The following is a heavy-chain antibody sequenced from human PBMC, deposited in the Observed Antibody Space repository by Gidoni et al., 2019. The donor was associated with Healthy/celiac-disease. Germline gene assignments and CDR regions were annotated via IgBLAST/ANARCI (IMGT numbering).Heavy chain of an antibody. CDR2: ISSNGGST. V-gene: IGHV3-64D*06. CDR1: GFTFSSYA. Sequence: EVQLVASGGGLVQPGGSLRPSCSASGFTFSSYAMHWVRQAPGKGLEYVSAISSNGGSTYYADSVKGRFTISRDNSKNTLYLQMSSLRAEDTAVYYCVKGPLAEVYYYGMDVWGQGTTVTVSS. CDR3: VKGPLAEVYYYGMDV. J-gene: IGHJ6*02.